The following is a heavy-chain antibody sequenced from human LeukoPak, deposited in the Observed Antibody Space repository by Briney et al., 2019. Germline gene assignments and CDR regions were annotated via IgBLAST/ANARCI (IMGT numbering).Heavy chain of an antibody. D-gene: IGHD6-19*01. CDR2: INHSGST. CDR3: ARGGQQWLVSWWFDP. CDR1: DDFTSSDYY. V-gene: IGHV4-38-2*02. Sequence: SETLSLTCTVSDDFTSSDYYWGWIRQPPGKGLEWIGEINHSGSTYYNPSLKSRVTISVDTSKNQFSLKLSSVTAADTAVYYCARGGQQWLVSWWFDPWGQGTLVTVSS. J-gene: IGHJ5*02.